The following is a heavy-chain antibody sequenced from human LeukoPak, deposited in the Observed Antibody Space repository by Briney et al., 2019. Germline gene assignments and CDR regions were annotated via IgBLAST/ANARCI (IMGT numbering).Heavy chain of an antibody. D-gene: IGHD1-26*01. CDR1: GGSISSGDYY. CDR3: ARGTWELSLDY. J-gene: IGHJ4*02. V-gene: IGHV4-61*08. CDR2: SYDSGRT. Sequence: PSQTLSLTCTVSGGSISSGDYYWSWIRQPPGKGLEWIGYSYDSGRTKYNPSLKSRVTISVDTSKNQFSLKLSSVTAADTAVYYCARGTWELSLDYWGQGTLVTVSS.